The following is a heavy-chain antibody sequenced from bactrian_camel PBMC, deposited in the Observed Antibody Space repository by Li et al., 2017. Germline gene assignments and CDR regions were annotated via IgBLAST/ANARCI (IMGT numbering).Heavy chain of an antibody. J-gene: IGHJ4*01. CDR3: ATAPNYEGSRWTNDRLYKD. CDR2: IRSDGIT. V-gene: IGHV3S55*01. Sequence: HVQLVESGGDSVQAGGSLRLSCAVSGYTYTRYCMGWFRQGPGKVREGVASIRSDGITNYVDSVKGRFTISKDNAKNTLYLQMNMLKPEDTAMYYCATAPNYEGSRWTNDRLYKDWGQGTQVTVS. CDR1: GYTYTRYC. D-gene: IGHD1*01.